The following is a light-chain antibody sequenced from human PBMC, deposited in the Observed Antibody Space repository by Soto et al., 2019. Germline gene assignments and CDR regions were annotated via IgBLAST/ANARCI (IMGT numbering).Light chain of an antibody. J-gene: IGKJ1*01. CDR3: QQCAHSPLT. Sequence: EIVLTQSPDTLSLSPGERATLSCRASQSVTNNYLAWYQQKPGEAPRLLIYDASNRATGIPDRFSGSGSGTDFTLTISRLEPEDFAVYYCQQCAHSPLTFGQRTKVEIK. CDR2: DAS. CDR1: QSVTNNY. V-gene: IGKV3-20*01.